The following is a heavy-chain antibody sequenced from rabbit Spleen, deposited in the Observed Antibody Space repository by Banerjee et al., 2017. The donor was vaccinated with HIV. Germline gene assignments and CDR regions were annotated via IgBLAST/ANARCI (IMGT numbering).Heavy chain of an antibody. CDR3: VRGASSSGYYSL. CDR1: GFSFSSSYY. V-gene: IGHV1S40*01. D-gene: IGHD1-1*01. CDR2: IDAVFGTT. Sequence: QSLEESGGGLVQPEGSLTLTCTASGFSFSSSYYMCWVRQAPGKGLEWIGYIDAVFGTTYYARWVNGRFTISSHNAQNTLYLQLNSLTVADTATYFCVRGASSSGYYSLWGPGTLVTVS. J-gene: IGHJ4*01.